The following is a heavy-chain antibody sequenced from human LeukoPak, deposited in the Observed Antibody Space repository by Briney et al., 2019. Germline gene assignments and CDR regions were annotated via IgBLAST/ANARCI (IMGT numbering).Heavy chain of an antibody. D-gene: IGHD5-12*01. CDR3: AKDLLGGYDLWGLDY. J-gene: IGHJ4*02. CDR2: ISYDGSNK. V-gene: IGHV3-30*18. Sequence: PGGSLRLSCAASRFTFSSYGMHWVRQAPGQGLGWVAVISYDGSNKYYADSVKGRFTISRDNSKNTLYLQMNSLRAEDTAVYYCAKDLLGGYDLWGLDYWGQGTLVTVSS. CDR1: RFTFSSYG.